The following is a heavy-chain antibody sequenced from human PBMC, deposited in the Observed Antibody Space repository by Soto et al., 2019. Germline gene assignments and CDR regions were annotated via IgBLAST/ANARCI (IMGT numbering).Heavy chain of an antibody. Sequence: PGGSLRPSCPASGFSCSSYGMHWVRQAPGKGLEWVAIIWYDGSDKYYADSVKGRFTISRDNSKNTLFLQMNSLRAEDTAVYYCARCLTKSHHGMDDWGQGTTVTVSS. V-gene: IGHV3-33*01. CDR2: IWYDGSDK. D-gene: IGHD4-17*01. J-gene: IGHJ6*02. CDR3: ARCLTKSHHGMDD. CDR1: GFSCSSYG.